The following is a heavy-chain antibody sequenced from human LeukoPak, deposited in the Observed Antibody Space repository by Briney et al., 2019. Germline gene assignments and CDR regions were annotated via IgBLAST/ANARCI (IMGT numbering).Heavy chain of an antibody. J-gene: IGHJ4*02. D-gene: IGHD4-17*01. CDR2: IYYSGTT. V-gene: IGHV4-39*01. CDR1: GGSISSRTYY. CDR3: ARQGYADFSSRPFDY. Sequence: PSETLSLTCTVSGGSISSRTYYWGWIRQPPGRGLEWIGTIYYSGTTYYNPSLKSRVTISVDTSKNQFSLKLRSVTAADTAMYYCARQGYADFSSRPFDYWGQGTLVTVSS.